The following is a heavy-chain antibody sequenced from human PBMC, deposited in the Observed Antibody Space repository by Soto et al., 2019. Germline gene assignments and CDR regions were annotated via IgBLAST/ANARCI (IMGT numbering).Heavy chain of an antibody. V-gene: IGHV4-39*01. Sequence: QLQLQESGPGLVKPSETLSLTCTVSGDSISITSYYWGWVRQPPGKGLEWNGSIHYSGSTHYNPSLQTRVTISGDASKKQFSLTLRSVTAADTAVYYCASTKDETLYFDYWGQGTLVTVSS. J-gene: IGHJ4*02. CDR2: IHYSGST. CDR1: GDSISITSYY. D-gene: IGHD2-15*01. CDR3: ASTKDETLYFDY.